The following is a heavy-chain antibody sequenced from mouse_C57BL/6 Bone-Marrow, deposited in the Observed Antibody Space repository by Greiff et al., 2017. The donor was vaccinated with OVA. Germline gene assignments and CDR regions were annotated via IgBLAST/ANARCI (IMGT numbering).Heavy chain of an antibody. CDR1: GYSFTGYY. J-gene: IGHJ3*01. CDR2: INPSTGGT. CDR3: ARETSYYGRAWFAY. D-gene: IGHD1-1*01. V-gene: IGHV1-42*01. Sequence: VQLQQSGPELVKPGASVKISCKASGYSFTGYYMNWVKQSPEKSLEWIGEINPSTGGTTYNQKFKAKATLTVDKSSSTAYMQLKSLTSEDSAVYYCARETSYYGRAWFAYWGQGTLVTVSA.